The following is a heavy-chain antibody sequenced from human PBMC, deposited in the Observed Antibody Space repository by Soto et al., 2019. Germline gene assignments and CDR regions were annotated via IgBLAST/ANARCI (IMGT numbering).Heavy chain of an antibody. V-gene: IGHV4-39*01. CDR1: GGSISSSSVQ. D-gene: IGHD3-10*01. J-gene: IGHJ4*02. CDR2: IFSSGGT. Sequence: SETLSLTCIVSGGSISSSSVQWGWIRQPPGGGLDWVGSIFSSGGTYYNPSLESRVTISVHTSNNQFSLKLTSVTAADTAVYYCARQYYYGSGRQIDYWGQGTLVTVS. CDR3: ARQYYYGSGRQIDY.